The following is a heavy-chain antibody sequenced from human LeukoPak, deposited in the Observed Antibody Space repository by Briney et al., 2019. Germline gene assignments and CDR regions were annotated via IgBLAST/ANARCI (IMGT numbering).Heavy chain of an antibody. D-gene: IGHD3-22*01. CDR2: INPSGGST. Sequence: ASVKASCKASGYTFTSYYMHWVRQAPGQGLEWMGIINPSGGSTSYAQKFQGRVTMTRDTSTSTVYMELSSLRSEDTAVYYCARLGSYYDSSGTVDYWGQGTLDTVSS. CDR1: GYTFTSYY. V-gene: IGHV1-46*01. CDR3: ARLGSYYDSSGTVDY. J-gene: IGHJ4*02.